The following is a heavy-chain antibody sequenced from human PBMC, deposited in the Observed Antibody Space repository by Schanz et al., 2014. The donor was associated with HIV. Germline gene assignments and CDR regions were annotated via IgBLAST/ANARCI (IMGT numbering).Heavy chain of an antibody. CDR3: AKPEYDSRGNSQSHFDY. D-gene: IGHD3-22*01. J-gene: IGHJ4*02. CDR2: ITESGGRT. V-gene: IGHV3-23*04. Sequence: EVQLVESGGDLVQSGGLLRLSCAASGFTFSGFAMSWVRQAPGKGLEWVSSITESGGRTYYADSVNGRFTISRDNSKNTLYLQMTTLRIDDTAVYYCAKPEYDSRGNSQSHFDYWGQGTLVTVSS. CDR1: GFTFSGFA.